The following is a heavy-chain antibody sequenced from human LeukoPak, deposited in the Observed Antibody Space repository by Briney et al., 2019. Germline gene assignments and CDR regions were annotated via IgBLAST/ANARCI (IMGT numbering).Heavy chain of an antibody. CDR2: ISSSAHSI. D-gene: IGHD2/OR15-2a*01. Sequence: GGSLRLSCVASGFIFSSYEMNWMRKTPEKGLEWLAHISSSAHSIYYADSVIGRFFISRDNAKNSVYLQMNRLRVEDTAVYSCARGPILGDFWGQETLVTVSS. CDR1: GFIFSSYE. V-gene: IGHV3-48*03. J-gene: IGHJ4*02. CDR3: ARGPILGDF.